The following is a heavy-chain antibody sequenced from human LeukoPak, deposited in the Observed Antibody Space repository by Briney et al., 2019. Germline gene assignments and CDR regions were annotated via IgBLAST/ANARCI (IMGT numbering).Heavy chain of an antibody. CDR2: IIPIFGTA. V-gene: IGHV1-69*13. D-gene: IGHD1-1*01. CDR3: ARARDAVGNFDY. Sequence: ASVKVSCKASGGTFSSYAISWVRQAPGQGLEWMGGIIPIFGTANYAQKFQGRVTITADESTSTAYMELSSLRSEDTAVYYCARARDAVGNFDYWGQGTPVTVSS. J-gene: IGHJ4*02. CDR1: GGTFSSYA.